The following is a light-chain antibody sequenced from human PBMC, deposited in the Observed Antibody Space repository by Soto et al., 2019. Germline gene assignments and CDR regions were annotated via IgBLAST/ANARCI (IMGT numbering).Light chain of an antibody. J-gene: IGKJ2*01. CDR2: GAS. CDR1: QGISNY. Sequence: IQLTQSPSSLSASAGDRVTITCRASQGISNYLAWYQQKPGKAPKLLIYGASTLQTGVPSRFSGSGSGTDFTLTISSPQPEDFATYYCQQLNDYTFGQGTKVEIK. V-gene: IGKV1-9*01. CDR3: QQLNDYT.